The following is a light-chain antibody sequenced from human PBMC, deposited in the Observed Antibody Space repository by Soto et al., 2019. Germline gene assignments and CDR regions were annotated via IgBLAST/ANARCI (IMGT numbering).Light chain of an antibody. CDR1: QGISSY. Sequence: IQLTQSPSSLSESVGDRVTITCRASQGISSYLAWYQQKPGKAPKLLSYAASTLQSGVPSRFSGSGSGTDFTLTISSLQPEDFAAYYCQQLNSYPWTFGQGTKVEIK. CDR3: QQLNSYPWT. CDR2: AAS. J-gene: IGKJ1*01. V-gene: IGKV1-9*01.